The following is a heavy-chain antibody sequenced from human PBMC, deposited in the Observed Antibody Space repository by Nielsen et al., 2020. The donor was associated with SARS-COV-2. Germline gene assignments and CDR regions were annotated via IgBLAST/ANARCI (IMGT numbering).Heavy chain of an antibody. CDR2: INHSRST. J-gene: IGHJ4*02. Sequence: SQTLSLTCAVYGGSFSGYYWSWIRQPPGKGLEWIGEINHSRSTNYNPSLKSRVTISVDTSKNQFSLKLSTVTASDTAVYYCARDGGLYYYDSSGLFDYWGQGTLVTVSS. V-gene: IGHV4-34*01. D-gene: IGHD3-22*01. CDR3: ARDGGLYYYDSSGLFDY. CDR1: GGSFSGYY.